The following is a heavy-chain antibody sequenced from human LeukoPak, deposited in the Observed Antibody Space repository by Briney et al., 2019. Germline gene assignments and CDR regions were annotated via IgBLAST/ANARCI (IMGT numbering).Heavy chain of an antibody. J-gene: IGHJ3*02. V-gene: IGHV3-21*01. CDR3: ASGMDIVVVPAAPAAFDI. CDR1: GFTFSSYS. CDR2: ISSSSSYI. D-gene: IGHD2-2*03. Sequence: RGSLRLSCAASGFTFSSYSMNWVRQAPGKGLEWVSSISSSSSYIYYADSVKGRFTISRDNAKNSLYLQMNSLRAEDTAVYYCASGMDIVVVPAAPAAFDIWGQGTMVTVSS.